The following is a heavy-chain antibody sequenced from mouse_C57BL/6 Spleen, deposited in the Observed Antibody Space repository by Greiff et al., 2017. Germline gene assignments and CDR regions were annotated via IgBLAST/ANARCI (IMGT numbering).Heavy chain of an antibody. V-gene: IGHV1-50*01. J-gene: IGHJ2*01. CDR3: ARTLIYSGSSSR. CDR2: IDPSDSYT. D-gene: IGHD1-1*01. CDR1: GYTFTSYW. Sequence: QVQLQQPGAELVKPGASVKLSCKASGYTFTSYWMQWVKQRPGQGLEWIGEIDPSDSYTNYNQKFKGKATLTVDTSSSTAYMQLSSLTSEDSAVYYGARTLIYSGSSSRWGQGTTLTGSS.